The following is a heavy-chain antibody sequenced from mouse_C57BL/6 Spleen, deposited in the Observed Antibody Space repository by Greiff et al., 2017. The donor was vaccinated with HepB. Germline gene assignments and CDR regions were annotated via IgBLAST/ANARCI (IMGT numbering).Heavy chain of an antibody. Sequence: LVESGAELVKPGASVKMSCKASGYTFTTYPIEWMKQNHGKSLEWIGNFHPYNDDTKYNEKFKGKATLTVEKSSSTVYLELSRLTSDDSAVYYCAIRSSGYNYAMDYWGQGTSVTVSS. D-gene: IGHD3-2*02. CDR1: GYTFTTYP. CDR3: AIRSSGYNYAMDY. V-gene: IGHV1-47*01. CDR2: FHPYNDDT. J-gene: IGHJ4*01.